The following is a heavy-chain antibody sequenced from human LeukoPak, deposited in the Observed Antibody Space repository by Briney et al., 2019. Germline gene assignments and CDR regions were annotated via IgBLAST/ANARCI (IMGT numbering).Heavy chain of an antibody. CDR1: GFTFSSYA. J-gene: IGHJ4*02. Sequence: GGSLRLSCAASGFTFSSYAMSWVRQAPGKGLEWVSAISGSGGSTYYADSVKGRFTISRDNSKNTPYLQMNSLRAEDTAVYYCAKTREYYYDSSGSALFYWGQGTLVTVSS. V-gene: IGHV3-23*01. CDR2: ISGSGGST. D-gene: IGHD3-22*01. CDR3: AKTREYYYDSSGSALFY.